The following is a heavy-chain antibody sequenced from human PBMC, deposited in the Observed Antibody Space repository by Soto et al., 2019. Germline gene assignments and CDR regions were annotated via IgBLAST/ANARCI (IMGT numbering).Heavy chain of an antibody. CDR2: MNPNSGNT. J-gene: IGHJ5*02. V-gene: IGHV1-8*01. D-gene: IGHD3-3*01. CDR1: GYTFTSYD. CDR3: ARGRLRFLEWLYNNWFDP. Sequence: QVQLVQSGAEVKKPGASVKVSCKASGYTFTSYDINWVRQATGQGREWMGWMNPNSGNTGYAQKFQGRVTMTRNTSISTAYMELSSLRSEDTAVYYCARGRLRFLEWLYNNWFDPWGQGTLVTVSS.